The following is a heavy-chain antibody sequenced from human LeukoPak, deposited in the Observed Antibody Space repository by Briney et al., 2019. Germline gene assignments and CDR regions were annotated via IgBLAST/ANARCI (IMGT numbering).Heavy chain of an antibody. CDR2: IRSKANSYAT. Sequence: GGSLRLSCAASGFTFRGSAMHWVRQASGKGLEWVGRIRSKANSYATAYAASVKGRFTISRDDSKNTAYLQMNSLKTEDTAVYYCTRRTGTTSSGDYWGQGTLVTVSS. CDR1: GFTFRGSA. CDR3: TRRTGTTSSGDY. D-gene: IGHD1-1*01. V-gene: IGHV3-73*01. J-gene: IGHJ4*02.